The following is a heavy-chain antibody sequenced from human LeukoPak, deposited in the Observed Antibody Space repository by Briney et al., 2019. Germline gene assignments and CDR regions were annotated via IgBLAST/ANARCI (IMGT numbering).Heavy chain of an antibody. D-gene: IGHD1-26*01. Sequence: GGSLRLSCAASGFTFSSYSMNWVRQPPGKGLEWVSSISSSRSYIYYADSVKGRFTISRDNAKNSLYLQMNSLRAEDTAVYYCARGSEYSGTPGAFDIWGQGTMVTVSS. CDR3: ARGSEYSGTPGAFDI. V-gene: IGHV3-21*01. J-gene: IGHJ3*02. CDR1: GFTFSSYS. CDR2: ISSSRSYI.